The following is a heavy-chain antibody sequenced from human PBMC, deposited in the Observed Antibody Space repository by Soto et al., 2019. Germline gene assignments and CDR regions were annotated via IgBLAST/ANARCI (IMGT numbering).Heavy chain of an antibody. CDR2: VYDTWST. CDR3: VSQGIGFLHGLVDV. CDR1: SGPSKSHN. D-gene: IGHD3-10*01. J-gene: IGHJ6*01. Sequence: QVQVQQSGPGLVKPSETLSLTCTVSSGPSKSHNWGWIRQPPGRGLEWIGYVYDTWSTSYNPSLKSRVTVSAVGSRNRISLPPGFVSATDSAVYYVVSQGIGFLHGLVDVWGQGTTVMVSS. V-gene: IGHV4-59*08.